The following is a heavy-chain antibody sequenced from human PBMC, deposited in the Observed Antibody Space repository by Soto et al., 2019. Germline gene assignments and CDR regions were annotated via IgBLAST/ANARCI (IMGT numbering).Heavy chain of an antibody. V-gene: IGHV1-3*01. Sequence: ASVKVSCKASGYTFTSYAMHWVRQAPGQRLEWMGWINAGNGNTKYSQKFQGRVTITRDTSASTAYMELSSLRSEDTAVYYCARVGVYSSSFDYFDYWGQGTLVTVSS. CDR3: ARVGVYSSSFDYFDY. J-gene: IGHJ4*02. D-gene: IGHD6-13*01. CDR2: INAGNGNT. CDR1: GYTFTSYA.